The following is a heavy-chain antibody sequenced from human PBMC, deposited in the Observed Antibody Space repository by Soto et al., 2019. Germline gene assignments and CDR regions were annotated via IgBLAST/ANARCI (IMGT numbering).Heavy chain of an antibody. D-gene: IGHD3-16*01. CDR3: ARGLLGGAAT. CDR2: INRSGST. V-gene: IGHV4-34*01. CDR1: GGSLSGYY. Sequence: QVQLQLWGAGLLKPSETLSLTCAVYGGSLSGYYWSWIRQPPGKGLEWIGEINRSGSTNYIPSLKSRVIISVDTSKNQFSLKLSSVTAADTAVYYCARGLLGGAATWGQGTLVTVSS. J-gene: IGHJ5*02.